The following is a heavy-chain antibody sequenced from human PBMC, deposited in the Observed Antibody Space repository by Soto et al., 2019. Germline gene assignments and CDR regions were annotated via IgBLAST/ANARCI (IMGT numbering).Heavy chain of an antibody. Sequence: GASVKVSCKASGGTFSSYAISWVRQAPGQGLEWMGGIIPIFGTANYAQKFQGRVTITADKSTSTAYMELSSLRSEDPAVYYCARDVRREQLVPGHKDYYYYGIDVWGEGT. J-gene: IGHJ6*02. V-gene: IGHV1-69*06. CDR2: IIPIFGTA. CDR1: GGTFSSYA. D-gene: IGHD6-6*01. CDR3: ARDVRREQLVPGHKDYYYYGIDV.